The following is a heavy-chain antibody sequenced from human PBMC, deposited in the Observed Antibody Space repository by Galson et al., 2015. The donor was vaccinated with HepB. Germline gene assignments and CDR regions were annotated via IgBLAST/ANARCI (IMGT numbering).Heavy chain of an antibody. CDR1: GFTFSSYW. CDR2: IKQDGSEK. Sequence: SLRLSCAASGFTFSSYWMSWVRQAPGKGLEWVANIKQDGSEKYYVDSVKGRFTISRDNAKNSLSLQMNSLRAEDTAVYYCVRVNYGSGSYRFDPWGQGTLVPVSS. D-gene: IGHD3-10*01. CDR3: VRVNYGSGSYRFDP. J-gene: IGHJ5*02. V-gene: IGHV3-7*01.